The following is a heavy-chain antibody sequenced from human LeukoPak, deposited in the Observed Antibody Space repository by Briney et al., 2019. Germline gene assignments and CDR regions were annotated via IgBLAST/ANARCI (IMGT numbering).Heavy chain of an antibody. CDR1: GFTFSNYA. D-gene: IGHD5-18*01. V-gene: IGHV3-23*01. CDR3: VRTLGGSGYSFGSY. J-gene: IGHJ4*02. Sequence: PGGSLRLSCAASGFTFSNYAMSWVRQAPGKGLDWVSAISGTGGDTFYADSVKGRFTISRDNSKNTLYLQMNNLRAEDTAIFYCVRTLGGSGYSFGSYWGQGTLVTVSS. CDR2: ISGTGGDT.